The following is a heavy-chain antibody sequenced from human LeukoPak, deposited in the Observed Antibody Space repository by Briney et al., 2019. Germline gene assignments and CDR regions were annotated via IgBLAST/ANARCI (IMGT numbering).Heavy chain of an antibody. CDR3: ARDPGQQWLVPDYYYYYGMDV. CDR1: GFTFSSYG. V-gene: IGHV3-30*03. Sequence: RGSLRLSCAASGFTFSSYGMHWVRQAPGKGLKWVAVISYDGSNKYYAGSVKGRFTISRDNSKNTLYLQMNSLRAEDTAVYYCARDPGQQWLVPDYYYYYGMDVWGQGTTVTVSS. D-gene: IGHD6-19*01. CDR2: ISYDGSNK. J-gene: IGHJ6*02.